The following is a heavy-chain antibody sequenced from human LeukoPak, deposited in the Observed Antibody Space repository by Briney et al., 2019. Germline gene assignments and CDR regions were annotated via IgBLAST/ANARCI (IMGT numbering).Heavy chain of an antibody. CDR3: ASYSSGWHDFDY. D-gene: IGHD6-19*01. J-gene: IGHJ4*02. CDR1: GGSISSSSYY. V-gene: IGHV4-30-4*08. Sequence: SETLSLTCTVSGGSISSSSYYWGWIRQPPGKGLEWIGYIYYSGSTYYNPSLKSRVTISVDTSKNQFSLKLSSVTAADTAVYYCASYSSGWHDFDYWGQGTLVTVSS. CDR2: IYYSGST.